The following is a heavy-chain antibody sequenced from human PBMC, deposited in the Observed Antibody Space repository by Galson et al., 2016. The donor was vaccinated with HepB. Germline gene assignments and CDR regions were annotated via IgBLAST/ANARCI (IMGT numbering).Heavy chain of an antibody. CDR1: GGSMSYYY. V-gene: IGHV4-59*01. D-gene: IGHD6-19*01. Sequence: SETLSLTCTVSGGSMSYYYWSWIRQPPGKGLEWIGYIYYSGSTNYNPSPKSRVTISVDPSKNQFSLKLTSVTAADTAVYYCARDDSGGWYGFHYGMDVWGQGTTVTVSS. CDR3: ARDDSGGWYGFHYGMDV. CDR2: IYYSGST. J-gene: IGHJ6*02.